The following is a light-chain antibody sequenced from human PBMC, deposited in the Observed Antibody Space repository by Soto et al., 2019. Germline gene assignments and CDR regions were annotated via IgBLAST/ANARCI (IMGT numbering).Light chain of an antibody. V-gene: IGLV2-14*01. Sequence: QSVLTQPASVSASPGQSIFISWTGTREDIGAYDYVSWYQQHPGKAPELILYAVNDRPSGVSSRLSVSKSGTTASLTISGVQPDEEADYYFSSDRSSDSIGVFG. CDR3: SSDRSSDSIGV. J-gene: IGLJ2*01. CDR2: AVN. CDR1: REDIGAYDY.